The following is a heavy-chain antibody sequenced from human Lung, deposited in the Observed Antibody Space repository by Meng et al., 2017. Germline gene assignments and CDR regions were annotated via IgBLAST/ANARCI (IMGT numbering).Heavy chain of an antibody. CDR1: GFTFNTYA. CDR2: MSFDGAQI. Sequence: VEVVVSGGCVVQPGGSLILSCAASGFTFNTYAMHWVRQAPGKGLEWVSLMSFDGAQIYYSDSVRGRFTISRDNSKNTLYLQMNSLRAEDTAVYYCARDKPPNDVWGRGTLVTVSS. J-gene: IGHJ2*01. V-gene: IGHV3-30*01. CDR3: ARDKPPNDV.